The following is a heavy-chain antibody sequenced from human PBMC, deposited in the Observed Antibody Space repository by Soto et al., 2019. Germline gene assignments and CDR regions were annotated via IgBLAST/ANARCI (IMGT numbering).Heavy chain of an antibody. V-gene: IGHV3-23*01. CDR2: IRGSGGST. J-gene: IGHJ5*02. CDR3: AYLIAVAGTGWFDP. D-gene: IGHD6-19*01. Sequence: EVQLLESGGGLVQPGGSLRLSCAASGFTFSSYAMSWVRQAPGKGLEWVSAIRGSGGSTYYADSVKGRFTISRDNSKNTLYLQMNSLRAEDPAVYYCAYLIAVAGTGWFDPWGQGTLVTVSS. CDR1: GFTFSSYA.